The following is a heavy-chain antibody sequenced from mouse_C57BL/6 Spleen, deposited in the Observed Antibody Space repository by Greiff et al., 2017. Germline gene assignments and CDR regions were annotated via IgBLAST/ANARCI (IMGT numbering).Heavy chain of an antibody. D-gene: IGHD4-1*01. CDR1: GYTFTSYG. V-gene: IGHV1-5*01. CDR2: IYPGNSDT. CDR3: TRVLGYAMDY. Sequence: EVQLQQSGTVLARPGASVKMSCKTSGYTFTSYGMHWVQQTPGQGLEWIGAIYPGNSDTSYNQKFKGKAKLTAVTSASTAYMELSSLTNEDSAVYYCTRVLGYAMDYWGQGTSVTVSS. J-gene: IGHJ4*01.